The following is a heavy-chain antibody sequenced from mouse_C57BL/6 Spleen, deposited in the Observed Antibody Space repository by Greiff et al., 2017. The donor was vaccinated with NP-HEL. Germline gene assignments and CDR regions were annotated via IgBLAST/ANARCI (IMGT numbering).Heavy chain of an antibody. V-gene: IGHV5-17*01. CDR3: ARTLRLYYFDY. CDR1: GFTFSDYG. D-gene: IGHD2-12*01. CDR2: ISSGSSTI. Sequence: DVQLVESGGGLVKPGGSLKLSCAASGFTFSDYGMHWVRQAPEKGLEWVAYISSGSSTIYYADTVKGRFTISRDNAKNTLFLQMTSLMSEDTARYYCARTLRLYYFDYWGQGTTLTVSS. J-gene: IGHJ2*01.